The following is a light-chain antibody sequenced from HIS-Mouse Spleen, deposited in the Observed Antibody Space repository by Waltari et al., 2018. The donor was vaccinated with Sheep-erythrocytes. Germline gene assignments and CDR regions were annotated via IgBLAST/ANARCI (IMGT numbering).Light chain of an antibody. J-gene: IGLJ3*02. Sequence: QSALTQPPSASGSPGQSVTISCTGTSSDVGVCNYVLWYQQHPGKAPKLMIYGVSKRPSGVPDRFSGSKSGNTASLTVSGLQAEDEADYYCSSYAGSNNWVFGGGTKLTVL. V-gene: IGLV2-8*01. CDR3: SSYAGSNNWV. CDR1: SSDVGVCNY. CDR2: GVS.